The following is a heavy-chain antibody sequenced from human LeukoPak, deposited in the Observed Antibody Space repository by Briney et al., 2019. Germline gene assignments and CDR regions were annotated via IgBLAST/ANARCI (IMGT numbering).Heavy chain of an antibody. D-gene: IGHD3-22*01. Sequence: SVKVSCKASGYTFTGYYMHWVRQAPGQGLEWMGGIIPIFGTANYAQKFQGRVTITTDESTSTAYMELSSLRSEDTAVYYCARAPYYYDSSGLNRYYFDYWGQGTLVTVSS. CDR2: IIPIFGTA. J-gene: IGHJ4*02. CDR1: GYTFTGYY. CDR3: ARAPYYYDSSGLNRYYFDY. V-gene: IGHV1-69*05.